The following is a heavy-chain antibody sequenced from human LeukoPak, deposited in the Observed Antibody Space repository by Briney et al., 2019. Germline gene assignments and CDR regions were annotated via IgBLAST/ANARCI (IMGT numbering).Heavy chain of an antibody. Sequence: GGSLRLSCAVSGFTFSSYWMHWVRQTPGKGLVWVSRIDRDGSRINYADSVKGRFTISRDNGKNTLFLQMNSLRAEDAAVYYCVRGNDYGGPHYWGQGTLVTVSS. D-gene: IGHD4-23*01. J-gene: IGHJ4*02. CDR2: IDRDGSRI. CDR1: GFTFSSYW. CDR3: VRGNDYGGPHY. V-gene: IGHV3-74*01.